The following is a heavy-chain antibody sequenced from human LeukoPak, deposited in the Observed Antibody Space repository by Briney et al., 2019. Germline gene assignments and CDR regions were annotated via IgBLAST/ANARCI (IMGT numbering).Heavy chain of an antibody. CDR2: IIPIFGTA. V-gene: IGHV1-69*05. D-gene: IGHD3-22*01. CDR1: VGTLSSYA. CDR3: ARGPVYDSSGYFYFAGDY. J-gene: IGHJ4*02. Sequence: SVKVSCKASVGTLSSYAISWVRQAPGQGLEWVGGIIPIFGTASYAQKFQGRVTITTDKSTSTAYMELSSLRSEDTAVYYCARGPVYDSSGYFYFAGDYWGQGTLVTVSS.